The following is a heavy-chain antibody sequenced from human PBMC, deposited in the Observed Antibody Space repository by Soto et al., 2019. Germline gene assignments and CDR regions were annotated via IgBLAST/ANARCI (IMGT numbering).Heavy chain of an antibody. CDR3: ARDPGISSGWYYVDS. CDR1: GFTFSNHW. J-gene: IGHJ4*02. CDR2: VKQDGSEI. V-gene: IGHV3-7*05. Sequence: EVHLVESGGGLVQSGGSLRLSCAASGFTFSNHWMTWVRQAPGKGLEWVASVKQDGSEIYYGDSVKGRFTISRDNAKNSLFRQLNSLRSEDTAMYYCARDPGISSGWYYVDSWGQGTLVTVSS. D-gene: IGHD6-19*01.